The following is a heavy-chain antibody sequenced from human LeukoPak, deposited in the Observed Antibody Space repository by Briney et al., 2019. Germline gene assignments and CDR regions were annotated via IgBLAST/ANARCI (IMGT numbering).Heavy chain of an antibody. D-gene: IGHD6-25*01. CDR1: GFTFSSYS. V-gene: IGHV3-48*04. CDR3: ARDRSSARNYYYYYMDV. Sequence: GGSLRLSCAASGFTFSSYSMNWVRQAPGKGVEWVSYISSSSSTIYYADSVKGRFTISRDNAKNSLYLQMNSLRAEDTAVYYCARDRSSARNYYYYYMDVWGKGTTVTVSS. J-gene: IGHJ6*03. CDR2: ISSSSSTI.